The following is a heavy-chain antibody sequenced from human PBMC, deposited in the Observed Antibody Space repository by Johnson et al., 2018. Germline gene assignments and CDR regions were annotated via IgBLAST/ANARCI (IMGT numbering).Heavy chain of an antibody. CDR2: INPGDGNT. V-gene: IGHV1-3*01. CDR1: GYSFSSYA. D-gene: IGHD1-1*01. Sequence: QVQLVQSGAEVKKPGASVKVSCKASGYSFSSYAIHWVRQAPGQRLEWMGRINPGDGNTKYSQNFQGRVTMTRDTSASTAYMELSSLISEDTAVYYCAGDRGNDDGPDIWGQGTMVTVSS. J-gene: IGHJ3*02. CDR3: AGDRGNDDGPDI.